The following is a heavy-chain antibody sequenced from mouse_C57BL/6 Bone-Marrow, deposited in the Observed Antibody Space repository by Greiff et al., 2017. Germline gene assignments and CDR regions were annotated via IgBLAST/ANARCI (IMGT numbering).Heavy chain of an antibody. CDR2: IHPSDSYT. CDR1: GYTFTSYW. V-gene: IGHV1-69*01. CDR3: AGVGRFAY. J-gene: IGHJ3*01. Sequence: QVQLKQPGAELVMPGASVKLSCKASGYTFTSYWMHWVKQRPGQGLEWIGEIHPSDSYTNYNQKFKGKATLTVDKSSSTAYMQLSSLTSEDSAVYYCAGVGRFAYWGQGTLVTVAA.